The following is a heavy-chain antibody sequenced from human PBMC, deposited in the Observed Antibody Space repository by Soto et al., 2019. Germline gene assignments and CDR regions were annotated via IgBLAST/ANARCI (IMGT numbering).Heavy chain of an antibody. Sequence: GGSLRLSCAASGFTFSSYAMHWVRQAPGKGLEWVAVISYDGRNKYYADSVKGRFTISRDNSKNTLYLEMNSLRVEDTTVYHCVRDTAYCSGGTCYSSHDMDVWGQGTTVTVSS. V-gene: IGHV3-30*04. CDR3: VRDTAYCSGGTCYSSHDMDV. CDR1: GFTFSSYA. J-gene: IGHJ6*02. CDR2: ISYDGRNK. D-gene: IGHD2-15*01.